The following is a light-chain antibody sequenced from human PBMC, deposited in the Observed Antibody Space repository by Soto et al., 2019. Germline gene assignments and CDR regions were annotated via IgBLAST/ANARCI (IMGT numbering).Light chain of an antibody. V-gene: IGKV3-15*01. J-gene: IGKJ3*01. CDR1: QSVTGN. CDR2: GAS. Sequence: ETVMTQSPATLSVSPGDRATLSCRASQSVTGNLAWYQQKPGQAPRLLVYGASTRATGIPARFSGSGFGTQFTLTVSSLQSEDFGVYYCQQYNSWPPTFGPGTKVDIK. CDR3: QQYNSWPPT.